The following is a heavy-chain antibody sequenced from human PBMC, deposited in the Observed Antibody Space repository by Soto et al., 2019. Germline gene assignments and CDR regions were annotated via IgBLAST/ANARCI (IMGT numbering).Heavy chain of an antibody. CDR3: ARDPGYDILTGYPLGGVC. J-gene: IGHJ4*02. Sequence: EVQLVESGGGLVKPGGSLRLSCAASGFTFSSYSMNWVRQAPGKGLEWVSSISSSSSYIYYADSVKGRFTISRDNAKNSLYLQMNSLRAEDTAVYYCARDPGYDILTGYPLGGVCWGQGTLVTVSS. V-gene: IGHV3-21*01. CDR1: GFTFSSYS. CDR2: ISSSSSYI. D-gene: IGHD3-9*01.